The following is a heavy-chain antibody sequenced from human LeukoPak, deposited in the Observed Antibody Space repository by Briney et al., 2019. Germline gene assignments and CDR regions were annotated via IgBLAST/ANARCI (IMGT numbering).Heavy chain of an antibody. D-gene: IGHD3-16*01. V-gene: IGHV1-18*01. CDR1: GYTFTSYG. Sequence: ASVKVSCTSAGYTFTSYGISWVRQAPGQGLEWMGWIHPYNGDTTYAQKLQGRVTMTTDTSTRTAYMELRSLRSDDTAVYFCARISRLGTCFDPWGQGTLVTVSS. CDR3: ARISRLGTCFDP. CDR2: IHPYNGDT. J-gene: IGHJ5*02.